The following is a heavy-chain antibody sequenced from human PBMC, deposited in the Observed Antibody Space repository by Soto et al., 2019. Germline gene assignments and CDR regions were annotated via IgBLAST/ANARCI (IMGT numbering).Heavy chain of an antibody. D-gene: IGHD1-26*01. J-gene: IGHJ5*02. V-gene: IGHV4-31*03. CDR3: ARARGARTGVSPWFDP. Sequence: SETLSLTCTVSGGSISSGGYYWSWIRQHPGKGLEWIGYIYYSGSTYYNPSLKSRITINPDTSKNQFSLQLNSVTPEDTAVYYCARARGARTGVSPWFDPWGQGTLVTVSS. CDR2: IYYSGST. CDR1: GGSISSGGYY.